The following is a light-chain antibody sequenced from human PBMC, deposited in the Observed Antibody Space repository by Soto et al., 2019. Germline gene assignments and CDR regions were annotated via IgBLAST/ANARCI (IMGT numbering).Light chain of an antibody. J-gene: IGKJ4*01. CDR1: QSVDRNY. Sequence: EIVLTQSPGTLSVSPGQRVTLSCRASQSVDRNYLAWYQQKPGQAPRLLIHGASTRATGIPDSFSGSWSGTDFTLTISRLEPEDSAVYFCQQYASSPLTFVGGAKVETK. V-gene: IGKV3-20*01. CDR2: GAS. CDR3: QQYASSPLT.